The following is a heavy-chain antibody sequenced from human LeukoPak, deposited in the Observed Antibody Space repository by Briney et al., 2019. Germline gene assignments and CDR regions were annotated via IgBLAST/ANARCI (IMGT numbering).Heavy chain of an antibody. CDR1: GGSISSYY. Sequence: SETLSLTCTVSGGSISSYYWSWIRQPAGKGLEWIGRINTSGNINYNPSLKSRVTLSVDTSNNQFSLKLGSLTAADTAVYYCARGLSSSWYWFDTWGQGTLVTVSS. V-gene: IGHV4-4*07. J-gene: IGHJ5*02. CDR3: ARGLSSSWYWFDT. D-gene: IGHD2-2*01. CDR2: INTSGNI.